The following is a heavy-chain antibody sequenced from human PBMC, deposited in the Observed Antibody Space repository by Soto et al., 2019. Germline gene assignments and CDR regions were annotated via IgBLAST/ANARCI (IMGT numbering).Heavy chain of an antibody. CDR3: VEGWNDF. CDR1: GFMFSSAW. V-gene: IGHV3-15*01. Sequence: EVQLVESGGDLVKPGGSLRLSCVTSGFMFSSAWMSWVRQAPGKGLEWVGRIKSKADGGARDYAAPVKGRFSISRDDSKNTLYLQMNSLRAEDTGVYYCVEGWNDFWGQGTLVTVSS. CDR2: IKSKADGGAR. D-gene: IGHD1-1*01. J-gene: IGHJ4*02.